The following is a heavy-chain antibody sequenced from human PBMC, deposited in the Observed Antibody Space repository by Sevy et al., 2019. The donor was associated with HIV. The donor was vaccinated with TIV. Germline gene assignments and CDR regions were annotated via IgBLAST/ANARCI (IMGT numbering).Heavy chain of an antibody. J-gene: IGHJ1*01. CDR2: ISGSGGYT. V-gene: IGHV3-23*01. CDR3: AKEYSSGYS. CDR1: GLTFSSYV. Sequence: GGSLRLSCTASGLTFSSYVMSWVRQAPGKGLEWVSTISGSGGYTYGADSVKGRFTISRDNSKNTVYLQMNSLTVEDTAMYYCAKEYSSGYSWRQGILVTVSS. D-gene: IGHD3-22*01.